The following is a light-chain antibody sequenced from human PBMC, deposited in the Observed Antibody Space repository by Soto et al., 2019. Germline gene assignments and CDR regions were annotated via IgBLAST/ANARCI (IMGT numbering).Light chain of an antibody. CDR2: DNS. CDR1: SSNIGTNY. CDR3: GTWDSDLSAEV. Sequence: QSVLTQPPSVSAAPGQKVTISCSGSSSNIGTNYVSWYQQLPGRAPKLVIFDNSKRPSGIPDRFSGSKPGSSATLGVTGLQTGDEADYYCGTWDSDLSAEVFGGGTKVTVL. V-gene: IGLV1-51*01. J-gene: IGLJ3*02.